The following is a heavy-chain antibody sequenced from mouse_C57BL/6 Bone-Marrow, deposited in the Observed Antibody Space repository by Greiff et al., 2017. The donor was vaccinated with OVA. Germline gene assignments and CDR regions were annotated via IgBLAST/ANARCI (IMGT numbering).Heavy chain of an antibody. J-gene: IGHJ4*01. V-gene: IGHV1-26*01. D-gene: IGHD2-4*01. CDR3: ARGDYDHVYARDY. CDR2: INPNNGGT. CDR1: RYTFTDYY. Sequence: VQLQQSGPELVKPGASVKISCKASRYTFTDYYMNWVKQSHGKSLEWIGDINPNNGGTSYNQKFKGKATLTVDKSSSTAYMELRSLTSEDSAVYYCARGDYDHVYARDYWGQGTSVTVSS.